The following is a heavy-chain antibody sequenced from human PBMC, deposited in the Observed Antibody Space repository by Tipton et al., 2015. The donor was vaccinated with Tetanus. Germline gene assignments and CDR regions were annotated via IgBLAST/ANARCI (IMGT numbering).Heavy chain of an antibody. CDR3: ARDERYGDYAY. J-gene: IGHJ4*02. D-gene: IGHD4-17*01. CDR1: GASLRGGDYH. CDR2: ISGSGTS. V-gene: IGHV4-61*08. Sequence: GASLRGGDYHWSWIRQPPGKGLEWLAYISGSGTSNSNYYLKSRITVTHDTSRNQFSLKLTAVTAADTAVYYCARDERYGDYAYWGQGALVTVSS.